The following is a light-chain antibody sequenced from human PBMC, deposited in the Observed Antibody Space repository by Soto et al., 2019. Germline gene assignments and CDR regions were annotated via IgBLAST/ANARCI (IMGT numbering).Light chain of an antibody. J-gene: IGKJ5*01. CDR3: HQSANSPNT. CDR1: QSVSGSF. CDR2: AAS. Sequence: EIVLTQSPGTLSLSPGERATLSCRASQSVSGSFLAWYQQKPGQAPRLLIYAASSRATGIPDRFSGSGSGTAVSLTISRLEAEDFAVYYCHQSANSPNTFGQGTRLEI. V-gene: IGKV3-20*01.